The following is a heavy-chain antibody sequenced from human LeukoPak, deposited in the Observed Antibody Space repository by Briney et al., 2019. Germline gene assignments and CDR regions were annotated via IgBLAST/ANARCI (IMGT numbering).Heavy chain of an antibody. D-gene: IGHD3-9*01. CDR3: AKGRLSGLLRYFDWLDY. CDR1: GYTFTSYY. J-gene: IGHJ4*02. V-gene: IGHV1-46*01. Sequence: ASVKVSCKAPGYTFTSYYMHWVRQAPGQGLEWMGIINPSGDSTNNAQKFQGRVTMTSDMSTSTVYMELSSLRSDDTAVYYCAKGRLSGLLRYFDWLDYWGQGTLVTVSS. CDR2: INPSGDST.